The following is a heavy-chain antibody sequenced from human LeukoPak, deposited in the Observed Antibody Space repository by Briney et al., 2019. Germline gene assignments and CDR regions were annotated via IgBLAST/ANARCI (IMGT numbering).Heavy chain of an antibody. D-gene: IGHD5-18*01. CDR2: ISSSSSYI. CDR3: AKAPGYSYGPFDY. V-gene: IGHV3-21*04. CDR1: GFTFSSYS. J-gene: IGHJ4*02. Sequence: GGSLRLSCVASGFTFSSYSMKWVRQAPGKGLEWVSSISSSSSYIDYADSVKGRFTISRDNSKNTLYLQMNSLRAEDTAVYYCAKAPGYSYGPFDYWGQGTLVTVSS.